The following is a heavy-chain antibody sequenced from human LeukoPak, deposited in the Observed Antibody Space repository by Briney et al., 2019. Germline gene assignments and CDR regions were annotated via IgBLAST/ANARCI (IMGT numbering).Heavy chain of an antibody. Sequence: GGSLRLSCAASGFTVSSNYMSWVRQAPGKGLEWVSVIYGGGSTYYADSVKGRFTISRDNSKNTLYLQMNSLRAEDTAVYYCARVSVAGTDFDYWGQGTLVTVSS. CDR1: GFTVSSNY. V-gene: IGHV3-53*01. J-gene: IGHJ4*02. D-gene: IGHD6-19*01. CDR3: ARVSVAGTDFDY. CDR2: IYGGGST.